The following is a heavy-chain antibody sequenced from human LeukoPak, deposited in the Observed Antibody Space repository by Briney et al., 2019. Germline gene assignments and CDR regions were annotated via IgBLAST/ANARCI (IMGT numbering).Heavy chain of an antibody. CDR2: INPNSGGT. CDR1: GYTFTGYY. V-gene: IGHV1-2*02. J-gene: IGHJ5*02. CDR3: ARDKGPWRAARLRWFDH. Sequence: ASVKVSCKASGYTFTGYYMHWVRQAPGQGLEWMGWINPNSGGTNYAQKLQGRVTMTRDTSISTAYMELSRLRSDDTAVYYCARDKGPWRAARLRWFDHWGQGTLVTVSS. D-gene: IGHD6-6*01.